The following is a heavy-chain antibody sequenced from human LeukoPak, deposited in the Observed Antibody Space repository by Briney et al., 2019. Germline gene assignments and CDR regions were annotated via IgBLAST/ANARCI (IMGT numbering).Heavy chain of an antibody. CDR2: IYYSGST. CDR3: TRKDHRGAENFFDY. J-gene: IGHJ4*02. CDR1: GGSISSYY. Sequence: SETLSLTCTVSGGSISSYYWSWIRQPPGKGLEWIGYIYYSGSTNYNPSIKSRVTISVDTSKNQFSLKLSSVTAADTAVYYCTRKDHRGAENFFDYWGQGTLVTVSS. D-gene: IGHD3-10*01. V-gene: IGHV4-59*08.